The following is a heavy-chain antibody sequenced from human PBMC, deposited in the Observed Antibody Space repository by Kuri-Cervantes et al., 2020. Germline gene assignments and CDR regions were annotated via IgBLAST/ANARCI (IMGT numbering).Heavy chain of an antibody. J-gene: IGHJ6*02. D-gene: IGHD4-17*01. Sequence: GGSLRLSCAASGFSFSDYNMNWVRQAPGKGLEWVSSISSSSTYIYYADSVKGRFTISRDNAENSLYLQMNSLRAEDTAVYYCAREGGYGDYIRDYGMDVWGQGTTVTVSS. CDR1: GFSFSDYN. CDR3: AREGGYGDYIRDYGMDV. CDR2: ISSSSTYI. V-gene: IGHV3-21*01.